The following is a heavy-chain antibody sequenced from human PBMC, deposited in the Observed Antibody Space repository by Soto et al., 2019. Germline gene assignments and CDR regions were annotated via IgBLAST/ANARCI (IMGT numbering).Heavy chain of an antibody. CDR3: ARRLSGPKEEYNAYYFYGLDG. V-gene: IGHV5-10-1*01. CDR1: GYRVTSHW. CDR2: IDPSDSYT. D-gene: IGHD1-1*01. Sequence: PVVSLALSCRGSGYRVTSHWITLVSKTHGKGLKXXGRIDPSDSYTNYSPSFQGRVSISADRSISTAFLQWSSLEASDTAIYYCARRLSGPKEEYNAYYFYGLDGWGQGPTVTGSS. J-gene: IGHJ6*02.